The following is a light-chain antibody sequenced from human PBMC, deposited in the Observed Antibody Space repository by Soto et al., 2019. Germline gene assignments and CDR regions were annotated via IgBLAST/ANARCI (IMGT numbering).Light chain of an antibody. CDR2: DVS. CDR3: RAYTSSSLNWV. J-gene: IGLJ3*02. CDR1: SSDVGGYNY. V-gene: IGLV2-14*01. Sequence: QSALTQPASVSGSPGQSITISCTGTSSDVGGYNYVSWYQQHPGKAPKLMIYDVSNRPSGVSNRFSGSKSGNTASLTISGLQAEDEADYYCRAYTSSSLNWVFGGGTKLTVL.